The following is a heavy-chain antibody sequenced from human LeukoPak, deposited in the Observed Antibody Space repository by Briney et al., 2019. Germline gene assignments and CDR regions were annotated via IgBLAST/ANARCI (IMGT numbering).Heavy chain of an antibody. CDR2: IWDEGSNK. Sequence: GRSLRLSCAASGFTFSSYGMHWVRQAPGKGREWGAVIWDEGSNKYYADSAKGRFTISKDNSKNTLYLQMNSLRAEDTAVYYCARDAAFPQYYYGSGSYYPDYWGQGSLVTVSS. CDR3: ARDAAFPQYYYGSGSYYPDY. D-gene: IGHD3-10*01. V-gene: IGHV3-33*01. J-gene: IGHJ4*02. CDR1: GFTFSSYG.